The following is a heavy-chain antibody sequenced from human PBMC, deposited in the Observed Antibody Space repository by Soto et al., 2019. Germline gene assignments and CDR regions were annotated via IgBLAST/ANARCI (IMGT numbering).Heavy chain of an antibody. Sequence: GGSLRLSCAASEFTFRSFTRNWVRQAPGKGLEWVSAISSNSAYIYYRDSLRGRFTISRDNAKNSLHLQMNSLRAEDTAVYYCTRDASRDSSARGWFDPWGPGTLVTVSS. CDR2: ISSNSAYI. J-gene: IGHJ5*02. D-gene: IGHD6-13*01. CDR1: EFTFRSFT. CDR3: TRDASRDSSARGWFDP. V-gene: IGHV3-21*01.